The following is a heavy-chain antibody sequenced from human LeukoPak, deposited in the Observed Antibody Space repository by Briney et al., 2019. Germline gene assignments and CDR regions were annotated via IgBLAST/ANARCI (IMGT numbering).Heavy chain of an antibody. Sequence: EASVNVSFKASGHTFTTYYVHLVRQAPGQGLEWMGVINPSGDGTNYPQRFQGRVTLTRDTSTSTVYMELSSLRSEDTAIYYCAKETPNTGWFDPWGQGTLVTVSS. CDR2: INPSGDGT. CDR3: AKETPNTGWFDP. J-gene: IGHJ5*02. V-gene: IGHV1-46*01. D-gene: IGHD1-14*01. CDR1: GHTFTTYY.